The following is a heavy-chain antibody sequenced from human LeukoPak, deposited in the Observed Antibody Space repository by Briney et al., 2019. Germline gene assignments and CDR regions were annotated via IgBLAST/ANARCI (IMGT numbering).Heavy chain of an antibody. CDR2: ISHSGST. Sequence: SETLSLTCAVSGGSISSSNWWSWVRQPPGKGLEWIGEISHSGSTNYNPSLKSRVTISVDKSKNQFSLKLSSVTAADTAVYYCARVRYDILTGYSYFDYWGQGTLVTVSS. CDR3: ARVRYDILTGYSYFDY. CDR1: GGSISSSNW. D-gene: IGHD3-9*01. J-gene: IGHJ4*02. V-gene: IGHV4-4*02.